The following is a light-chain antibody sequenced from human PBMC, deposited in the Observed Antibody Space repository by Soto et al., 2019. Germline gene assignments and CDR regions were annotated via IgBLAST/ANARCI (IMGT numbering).Light chain of an antibody. V-gene: IGKV1-39*01. Sequence: DIQLTRAPSAMCAAVGGRGTITNRASQSISSYLNWYQQKPGKAPKLLIYAASSLQSGVPSRFSGSGSGTDFTLTISSLQLESFATYYCAQSYSTPLTSGAGTKVDIK. CDR2: AAS. CDR1: QSISSY. J-gene: IGKJ4*01. CDR3: AQSYSTPLT.